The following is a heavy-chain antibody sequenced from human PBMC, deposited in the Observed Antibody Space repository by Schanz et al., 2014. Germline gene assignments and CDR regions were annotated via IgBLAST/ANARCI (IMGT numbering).Heavy chain of an antibody. CDR2: ISSSGTTI. V-gene: IGHV3-48*01. CDR1: GFTVSSNH. CDR3: AKGMGYCSGGTCYDYYYYGLDV. Sequence: EQLVESGGGLVQPGGSLRLSCAVSGFTVSSNHMSWVRQAPGKGLEWVSYISSSGTTIYYADSVKGRFTISRDNSENTLYLQMNSLSADDTAVFYCAKGMGYCSGGTCYDYYYYGLDVWGQGTTVTVSS. J-gene: IGHJ6*02. D-gene: IGHD2-15*01.